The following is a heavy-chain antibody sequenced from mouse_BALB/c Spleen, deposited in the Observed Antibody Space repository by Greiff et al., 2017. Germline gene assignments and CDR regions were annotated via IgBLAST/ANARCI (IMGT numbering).Heavy chain of an antibody. CDR2: ISSGGSYT. CDR1: GFTFSSYG. V-gene: IGHV5-6*01. D-gene: IGHD1-1*01. CDR3: ARGVEGDY. Sequence: EVQLVESGGDLVKPGGSLKLSCAASGFTFSSYGMSWVRQTPDKRLEWVATISSGGSYTYYPDSVKGRFTISRDNAKNTLYLQMSSLKSEDTAMYYCARGVEGDYWGQGTTLTVSS. J-gene: IGHJ2*01.